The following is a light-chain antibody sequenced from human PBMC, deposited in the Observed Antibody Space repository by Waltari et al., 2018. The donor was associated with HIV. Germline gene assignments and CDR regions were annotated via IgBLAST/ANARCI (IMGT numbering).Light chain of an antibody. CDR2: AAS. Sequence: DIQLTPSPSFLSASVGDRVTITCRASQDISTYLAWYQQKPGKAPKLLIYAASTLQSGVPSRFSGSGSGTEFTLTISSLQPEDFATYYCQQLNSYPITFGQGTRLEIK. J-gene: IGKJ5*01. V-gene: IGKV1-9*01. CDR1: QDISTY. CDR3: QQLNSYPIT.